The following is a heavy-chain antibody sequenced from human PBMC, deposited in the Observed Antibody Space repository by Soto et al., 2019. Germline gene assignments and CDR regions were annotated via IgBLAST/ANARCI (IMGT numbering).Heavy chain of an antibody. J-gene: IGHJ6*02. V-gene: IGHV1-69*13. CDR1: GGTFSSYA. CDR2: IIPIFGTA. Sequence: SVKVSCKASGGTFSSYAISWARQAPGQGLEWMGGIIPIFGTANYAQQFQGRVTITADESTSTAYMELSSLRSEDTAVYYCAREGSAAAGTVYYYGIDVWGQGTTVTVSS. CDR3: AREGSAAAGTVYYYGIDV. D-gene: IGHD6-13*01.